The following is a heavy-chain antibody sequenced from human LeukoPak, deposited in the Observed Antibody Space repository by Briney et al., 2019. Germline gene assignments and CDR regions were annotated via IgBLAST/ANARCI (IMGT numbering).Heavy chain of an antibody. V-gene: IGHV4-59*12. J-gene: IGHJ6*03. CDR1: GGSISAYY. CDR3: ARSLRLYYYYYYVDV. CDR2: IYSSGST. Sequence: SETLSLTCTVSGGSISAYYWSWIRQTPGKGLEWLGYIYSSGSTNYNPSLKSRATISIDTSKNQFSLELRSVTAADTAVYFCARSLRLYYYYYYVDVWGKGTTVSVSS. D-gene: IGHD3-16*01.